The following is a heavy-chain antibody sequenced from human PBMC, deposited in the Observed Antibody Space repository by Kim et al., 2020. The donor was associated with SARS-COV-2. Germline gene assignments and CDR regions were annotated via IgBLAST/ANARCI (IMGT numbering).Heavy chain of an antibody. D-gene: IGHD6-19*01. V-gene: IGHV4-59*01. J-gene: IGHJ4*02. CDR2: ST. Sequence: STNYNPSHKSRVTISVDTSKNQFSLKLSSVTAADTAVYYCAREDSGSFDYWGQGTLVTVSS. CDR3: AREDSGSFDY.